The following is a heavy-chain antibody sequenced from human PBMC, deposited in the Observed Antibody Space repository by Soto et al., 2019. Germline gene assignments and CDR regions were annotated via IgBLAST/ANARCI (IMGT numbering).Heavy chain of an antibody. CDR2: IYWDDSK. CDR1: GFSLSTSGVG. Sequence: QITLKESGPTLVRPTQTLTLTCAFSGFSLSTSGVGVGWIRQPPGKALEWLAVIYWDDSKHYSPSLRSRLTTTKDTSKSQVVLTMTNMHPMTTGTYYCAHKAPEAWPLDYWGQGTLVTVSS. J-gene: IGHJ4*02. V-gene: IGHV2-5*02. CDR3: AHKAPEAWPLDY.